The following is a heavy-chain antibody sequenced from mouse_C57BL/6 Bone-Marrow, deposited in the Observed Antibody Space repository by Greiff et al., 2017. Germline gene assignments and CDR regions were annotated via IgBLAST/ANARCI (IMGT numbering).Heavy chain of an antibody. Sequence: DVKLLESGPGLAKPSQTLSLTCSVTGYSITSDYWNWIRKFPGNKLEYIGYISYSGSTYYNPSLKSRISITRDTYKNQYYLQLNSVTNEDTATYYCARGTDYAMDYWGQGTSVTVSS. CDR1: GYSITSDY. J-gene: IGHJ4*01. CDR3: ARGTDYAMDY. V-gene: IGHV3-8*01. CDR2: ISYSGST.